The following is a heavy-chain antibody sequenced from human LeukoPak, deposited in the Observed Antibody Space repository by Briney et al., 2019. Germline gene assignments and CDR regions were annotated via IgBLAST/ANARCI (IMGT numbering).Heavy chain of an antibody. CDR2: IYYSGST. Sequence: SETLSLTCTVSGGSISSSGYYWGWVRQPAGKGLEWIGTIYYSGSTYYNPSLKSRVTISVDTSKNQFSLKLRSVTAADTTVYFCAGVRGIISRNWFDPWGHGTLVTVSS. CDR1: GGSISSSGYY. V-gene: IGHV4-39*01. J-gene: IGHJ5*02. CDR3: AGVRGIISRNWFDP. D-gene: IGHD3-10*01.